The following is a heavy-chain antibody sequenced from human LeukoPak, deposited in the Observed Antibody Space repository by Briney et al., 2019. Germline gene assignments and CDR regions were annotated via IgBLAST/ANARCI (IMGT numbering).Heavy chain of an antibody. D-gene: IGHD1-1*01. CDR1: GFTFSHYW. V-gene: IGHV3-7*01. J-gene: IGHJ4*02. CDR2: IRQDGSQK. CDR3: AKDDNSRSLDY. Sequence: PGGSLRLSCAASGFTFSHYWMSWVRQAPGKGLERVASIRQDGSQKYYGDSVKGRFTISRDNAKNSLYLQMNSLRAEDTAFYYCAKDDNSRSLDYWGQGTLVTVSS.